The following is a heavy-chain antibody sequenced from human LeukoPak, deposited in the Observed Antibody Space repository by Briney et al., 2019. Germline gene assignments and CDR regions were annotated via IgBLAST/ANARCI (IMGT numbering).Heavy chain of an antibody. Sequence: SVKVSCKASGGTFSSYAISWVRQAPGEGLEWMGRIIPIFGTANYAQKFQGRVTITTDESTSTAYMELSSLRSEDTAVYYCAREIRGSDAYFDYWGQGTLVTVSS. CDR3: AREIRGSDAYFDY. D-gene: IGHD3-10*01. J-gene: IGHJ4*02. CDR2: IIPIFGTA. CDR1: GGTFSSYA. V-gene: IGHV1-69*05.